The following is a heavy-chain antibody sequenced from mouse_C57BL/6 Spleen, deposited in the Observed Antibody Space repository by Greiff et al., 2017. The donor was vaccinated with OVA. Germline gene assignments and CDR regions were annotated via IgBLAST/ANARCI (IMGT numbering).Heavy chain of an antibody. D-gene: IGHD1-1*01. CDR1: GFTFSSYT. CDR3: ARHYGSSYDAMDY. J-gene: IGHJ4*01. V-gene: IGHV5-9*01. CDR2: ISGGGGNT. Sequence: EVKLMESGGGLVKPGGSLKLSCAASGFTFSSYTMSWVRQTPEKRLEWVATISGGGGNTYYPDSVKGRFTISRDNAKNTLYLQMSSLRSEDTALYYCARHYGSSYDAMDYWGQGTSVTVSS.